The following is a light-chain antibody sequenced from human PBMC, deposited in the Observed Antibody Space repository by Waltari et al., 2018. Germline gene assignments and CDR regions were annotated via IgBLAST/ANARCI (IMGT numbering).Light chain of an antibody. CDR1: QSVLYTSSGNSY. CDR3: QQYFGSPLT. CDR2: WAS. V-gene: IGKV4-1*01. J-gene: IGKJ1*01. Sequence: DIVMTQSPDSLAVSLGERATINCKSSQSVLYTSSGNSYLAWYQQRPGQPPTLLISWASARESGVPDRFSGSGSGTDFTLTISSLQAEDVAVYYCQQYFGSPLTFGQGTKVEIK.